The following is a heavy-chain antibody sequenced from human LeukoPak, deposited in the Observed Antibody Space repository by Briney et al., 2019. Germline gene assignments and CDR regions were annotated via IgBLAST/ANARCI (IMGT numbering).Heavy chain of an antibody. Sequence: PGGSLRLSCAASGFTFSNLAMGWVRQAPGKGLEWVSIIYSGGSTYYADSVKGRFTISRDNSKNTLYLQMNTLRAEDTAVYYCARHLSGDDIWGQGTMVTVSS. J-gene: IGHJ3*02. D-gene: IGHD4-17*01. CDR2: IYSGGST. CDR1: GFTFSNLA. V-gene: IGHV3-66*04. CDR3: ARHLSGDDI.